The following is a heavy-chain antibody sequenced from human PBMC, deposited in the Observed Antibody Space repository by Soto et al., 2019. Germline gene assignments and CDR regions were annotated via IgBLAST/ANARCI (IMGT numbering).Heavy chain of an antibody. CDR3: AREGVRCLDV. CDR2: MNPNSGNT. J-gene: IGHJ6*02. Sequence: QVQLVQSGAEVKKPGASVKVSCKASGYTFTSYDINWVRQATGQGLEWMGWMNPNSGNTGYAQKFQGRITMTRNTSISTAYMEPSSMRSEDPGVYYCAREGVRCLDVWGQGTTVTVSS. CDR1: GYTFTSYD. V-gene: IGHV1-8*01. D-gene: IGHD2-8*01.